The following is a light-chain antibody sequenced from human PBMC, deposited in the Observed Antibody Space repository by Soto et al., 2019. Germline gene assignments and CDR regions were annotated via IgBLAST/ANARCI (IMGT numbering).Light chain of an antibody. CDR1: QTIFSW. Sequence: QITQSPATLSASVGDRGTITCRASQTIFSWLAWYQQKPGKPPKLLIYKASTLRSGVPSRFSGSASGKDFTLTISSLQPEDFATYYCLQDYTYPWTFGQGTKVNIK. CDR2: KAS. V-gene: IGKV1-5*03. J-gene: IGKJ1*01. CDR3: LQDYTYPWT.